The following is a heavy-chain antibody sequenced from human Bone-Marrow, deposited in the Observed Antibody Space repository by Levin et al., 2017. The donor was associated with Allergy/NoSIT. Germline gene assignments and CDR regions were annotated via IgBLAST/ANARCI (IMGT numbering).Heavy chain of an antibody. V-gene: IGHV3-33*02. CDR2: IFHDGSNE. Sequence: GESLKISCAASGFTFSKYGMHWVRQAPGKGLEWVAVIFHDGSNENYGDSAKGRFSISRDNSKNTLFLQMISLRVEDTAVYYCARGQGAAVVPATTDFDFWGQGTLVTVSS. D-gene: IGHD2-2*01. J-gene: IGHJ4*02. CDR3: ARGQGAAVVPATTDFDF. CDR1: GFTFSKYG.